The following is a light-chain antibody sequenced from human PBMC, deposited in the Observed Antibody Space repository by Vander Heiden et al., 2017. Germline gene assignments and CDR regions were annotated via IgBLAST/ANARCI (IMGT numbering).Light chain of an antibody. CDR3: QETSSSWT. CDR1: QSLGTF. J-gene: IGKJ1*01. CDR2: AAS. Sequence: DIQMTQSPSSLSASVGDRVTIACRTSQSLGTFLNWYQQKPGKAPKLLIYAASSLQSGVSSRFSGTGSGTDFTLTISSLQPEDFATYYCQETSSSWTFGQVTTVEIK. V-gene: IGKV1-39*01.